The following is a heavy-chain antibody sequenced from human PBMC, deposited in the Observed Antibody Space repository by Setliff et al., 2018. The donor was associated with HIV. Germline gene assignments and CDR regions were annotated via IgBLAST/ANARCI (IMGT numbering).Heavy chain of an antibody. CDR2: MNPNSGIT. CDR3: AREGDTNYNWFDP. V-gene: IGHV1-8*01. Sequence: ASVKVSCKASGYTFTSYDINWVRQTTGQGLEWVGWMNPNSGITGYSQKFQGRVTMTRNTSISTAYMELSSLRSEDTAVYYCAREGDTNYNWFDPWGQGTLVTVSS. D-gene: IGHD2-21*02. J-gene: IGHJ5*02. CDR1: GYTFTSYD.